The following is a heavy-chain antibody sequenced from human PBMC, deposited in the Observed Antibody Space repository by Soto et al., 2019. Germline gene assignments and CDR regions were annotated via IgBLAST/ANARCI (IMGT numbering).Heavy chain of an antibody. J-gene: IGHJ6*02. D-gene: IGHD3-10*01. CDR2: INDEGNNA. V-gene: IGHV3-30*01. Sequence: GGSLRLSCVASGFIFEMYYLHWVRQTPGKGPLWVARINDEGNNATYADSVKGRFTISRDNSKNTLYLQMISLSAEDTAVYYCAKGSRITMVRGVKGMDVWGQGTTVTVSS. CDR3: AKGSRITMVRGVKGMDV. CDR1: GFIFEMYY.